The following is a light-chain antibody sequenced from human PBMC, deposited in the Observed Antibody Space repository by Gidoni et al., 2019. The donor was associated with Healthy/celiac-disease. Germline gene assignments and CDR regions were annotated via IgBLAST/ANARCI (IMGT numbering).Light chain of an antibody. CDR2: GAS. J-gene: IGKJ1*01. Sequence: EIVLTQSPGTLSVSPGERATLSCRASQSVSSSYLAWYQQKPGQAPRFLIYGASSRASGIPDRVSGSGSGTDFTLTISRLEPEDFAVYYCQQYGSSRWAFGQGTKVEIK. CDR3: QQYGSSRWA. CDR1: QSVSSSY. V-gene: IGKV3-20*01.